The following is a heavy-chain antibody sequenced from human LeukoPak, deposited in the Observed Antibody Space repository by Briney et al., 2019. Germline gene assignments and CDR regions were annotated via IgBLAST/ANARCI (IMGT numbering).Heavy chain of an antibody. CDR3: AKDRARGGTTDFDY. CDR1: GFTFSRYY. V-gene: IGHV3-23*01. J-gene: IGHJ4*02. D-gene: IGHD1-7*01. CDR2: ISGSGDST. Sequence: GGSLRLSCAASGFTFSRYYMSWVRQTPGKGLGWVSAISGSGDSTYYADSVKGRFTISRDNSKNTLHLQMNSLRAEDTAVYYCAKDRARGGTTDFDYWGQGTLVTVSS.